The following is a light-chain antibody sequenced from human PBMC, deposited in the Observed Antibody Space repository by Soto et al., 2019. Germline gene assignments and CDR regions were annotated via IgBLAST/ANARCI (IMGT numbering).Light chain of an antibody. CDR3: QQSYSTPLT. J-gene: IGKJ4*01. CDR1: QSISNW. Sequence: DIQMTQSPSTLSASVGDRVTITRRASQSISNWLAWYQQKPGKAPKLLIYKASTLKSGVPSRFSGSGSGTDFTLTISSLQPEDFATYYCQQSYSTPLTFGGGTKVDIK. V-gene: IGKV1-5*03. CDR2: KAS.